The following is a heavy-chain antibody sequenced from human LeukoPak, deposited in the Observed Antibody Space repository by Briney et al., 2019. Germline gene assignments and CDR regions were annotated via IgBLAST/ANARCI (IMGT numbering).Heavy chain of an antibody. J-gene: IGHJ4*02. CDR3: AKDRSGSYSQGLDY. Sequence: GGSLRLSCAASGFTFSSYSMNWVRQAPGKGLEWVSYISSSSSTIYYADSVKGRFTISRDNAKNSLYLQMNSLRAEDTAVYYCAKDRSGSYSQGLDYWGQGTLVTVSS. V-gene: IGHV3-48*04. CDR1: GFTFSSYS. CDR2: ISSSSSTI. D-gene: IGHD1-26*01.